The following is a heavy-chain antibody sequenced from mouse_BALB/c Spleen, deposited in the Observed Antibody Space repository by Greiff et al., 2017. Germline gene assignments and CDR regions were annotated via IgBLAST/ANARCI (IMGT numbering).Heavy chain of an antibody. Sequence: QVQLQQPGAELVKPGASVKLSCKASGYTFTSYWMHWVKQRPGQGLEWIGEIDPSDSYTNYNQKFKGKATLTVDKSSSTAYMQLSSLTSEDSAVYYCAVTTASYYYAMDYWGQGTSVTVSS. D-gene: IGHD1-2*01. CDR2: IDPSDSYT. CDR3: AVTTASYYYAMDY. V-gene: IGHV1-69*02. J-gene: IGHJ4*01. CDR1: GYTFTSYW.